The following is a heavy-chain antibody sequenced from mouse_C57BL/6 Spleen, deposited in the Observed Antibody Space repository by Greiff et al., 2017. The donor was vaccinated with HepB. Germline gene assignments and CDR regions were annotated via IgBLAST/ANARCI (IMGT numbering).Heavy chain of an antibody. V-gene: IGHV10-1*01. Sequence: EVKLVESGGGLVQPKGSLKLSCAASGFSFNTYAMNWVRQAPGKGLEWVARIRSKSNNYATYYADSVKDRFTISRDDSESMLYLQMNNLKTEDTAMYYCVRRGTGDAMDYWGQGTSVTVSS. CDR2: IRSKSNNYAT. CDR3: VRRGTGDAMDY. CDR1: GFSFNTYA. J-gene: IGHJ4*01. D-gene: IGHD3-3*01.